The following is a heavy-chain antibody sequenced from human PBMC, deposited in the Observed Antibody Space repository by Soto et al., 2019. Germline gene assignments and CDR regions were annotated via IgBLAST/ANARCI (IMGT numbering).Heavy chain of an antibody. V-gene: IGHV3-74*01. CDR2: INSDGSTI. CDR3: TRVRGYPESFDL. J-gene: IGHJ3*01. Sequence: GGSLRLSCAASGFTFGPFWMHWVRQAPGKGLVWLSHINSDGSTIVYADSVKGRFTISRDNAKNKLYLQMNSLRVEDTDVYYCTRVRGYPESFDLWGQGTMVTVSS. CDR1: GFTFGPFW. D-gene: IGHD3-10*01.